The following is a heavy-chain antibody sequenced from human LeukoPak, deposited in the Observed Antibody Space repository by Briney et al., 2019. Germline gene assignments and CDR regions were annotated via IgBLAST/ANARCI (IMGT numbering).Heavy chain of an antibody. J-gene: IGHJ1*01. Sequence: GYTFTSYAMHWVRQAPGQRLEWMGXINAGNGNTKYSQKFQGRVTITRDTSASTAYMELSSLRSEDTAVYYCARVSFDYDILTGYSLWGQGTLVTVSS. CDR3: ARVSFDYDILTGYSL. V-gene: IGHV1-3*01. D-gene: IGHD3-9*01. CDR2: INAGNGNT. CDR1: GYTFTSYA.